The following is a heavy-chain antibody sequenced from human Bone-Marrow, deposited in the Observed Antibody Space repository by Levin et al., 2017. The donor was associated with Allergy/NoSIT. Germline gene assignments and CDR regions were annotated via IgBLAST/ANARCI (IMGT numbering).Heavy chain of an antibody. V-gene: IGHV4-59*01. CDR2: IYSSGAT. CDR1: SGSISGYY. CDR3: ARPLMVYTIRYFDL. Sequence: SQTLSLTCTVSSGSISGYYWNWIRQPPGKQMEWLGYIYSSGATNYNPSFKSRVTISVDTSENQFSLKLSSVTAADMAVYYCARPLMVYTIRYFDLWGRGTLVAVSS. D-gene: IGHD2-8*01. J-gene: IGHJ2*01.